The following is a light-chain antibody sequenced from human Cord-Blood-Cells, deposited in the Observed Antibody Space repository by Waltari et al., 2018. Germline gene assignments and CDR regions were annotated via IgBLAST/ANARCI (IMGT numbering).Light chain of an antibody. CDR2: DAS. V-gene: IGKV1-5*01. CDR3: QQYKSYSPT. CDR1: QSISSW. Sequence: DIQMTQSPSTLSASVGDRVTITCRASQSISSWLAWYQQKPGKAPKILIYDASSLESGVPTRFSGSGSGTEFTLTISSLQPDDFATYDCQQYKSYSPTFGGGTKVEIK. J-gene: IGKJ4*01.